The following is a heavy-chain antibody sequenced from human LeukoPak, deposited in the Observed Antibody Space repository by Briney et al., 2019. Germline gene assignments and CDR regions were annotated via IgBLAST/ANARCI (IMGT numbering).Heavy chain of an antibody. D-gene: IGHD3-3*01. J-gene: IGHJ4*02. CDR3: ARINSLEAPYYFDY. CDR2: IDWDDDK. V-gene: IGHV2-70*01. Sequence: SGPTLVNPTQTLTLTCTFSGFSLSTSGMCVSWIRQPPGKALEWLALIDWDDDKYYSTSLKTRLTISKDTSKNQVVLTMTNMDPVDTATYYCARINSLEAPYYFDYWGQGTLVTVSS. CDR1: GFSLSTSGMC.